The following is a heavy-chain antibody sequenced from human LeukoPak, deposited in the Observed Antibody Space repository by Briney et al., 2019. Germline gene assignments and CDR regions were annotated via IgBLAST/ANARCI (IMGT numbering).Heavy chain of an antibody. J-gene: IGHJ4*02. Sequence: PGGSLRLSCAASGFTFSSYAMHWVRQAPGKGLERVAVISYDGSNKYYADSVKGRFTISRDNSKNTLYLQMNSLRAEDTAVYYCARGHIAVADVPDYWGQGTLVTVSS. CDR1: GFTFSSYA. CDR3: ARGHIAVADVPDY. V-gene: IGHV3-30-3*01. D-gene: IGHD6-19*01. CDR2: ISYDGSNK.